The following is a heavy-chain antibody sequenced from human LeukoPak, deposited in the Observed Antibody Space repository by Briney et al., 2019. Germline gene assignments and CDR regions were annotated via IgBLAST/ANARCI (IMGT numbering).Heavy chain of an antibody. J-gene: IGHJ4*02. CDR1: GGSISSYY. CDR3: ARQVYDILTGRPSYFDY. V-gene: IGHV4-59*08. D-gene: IGHD3-9*01. CDR2: IYYSGST. Sequence: SETLSLTCTVSGGSISSYYWSWIRQPPGKGLEWIGCIYYSGSTNYNPSLKSRVTISVDTSKNQFSLKLSSVTAADTAVYYCARQVYDILTGRPSYFDYWGQGTLVTVSS.